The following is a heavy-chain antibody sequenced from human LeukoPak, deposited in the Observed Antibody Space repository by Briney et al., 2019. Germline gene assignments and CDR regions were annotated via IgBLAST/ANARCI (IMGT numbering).Heavy chain of an antibody. D-gene: IGHD5-12*01. J-gene: IGHJ5*02. Sequence: PGGSLRLSCAASGFTFSSYDMHWVRQATGKGLEWVSAIGTAGYTYYPGSVKGRFTISRENAKNSLYLQMNSLRAGDTAVYYCARGAVPWGVWWLPRFDPWGQGTLVTVSS. V-gene: IGHV3-13*01. CDR2: IGTAGYT. CDR1: GFTFSSYD. CDR3: ARGAVPWGVWWLPRFDP.